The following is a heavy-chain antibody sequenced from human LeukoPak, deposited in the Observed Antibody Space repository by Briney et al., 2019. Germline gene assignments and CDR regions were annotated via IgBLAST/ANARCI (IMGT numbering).Heavy chain of an antibody. CDR2: IIPIFGTA. CDR3: AAAYDFWSGPLDY. V-gene: IGHV1-69*05. J-gene: IGHJ4*02. Sequence: GASVKVSCKASGGTFSSYAISWVRQAPGQGLEWMGRIIPIFGTANYARKFQGRVTITTDESTSTAYMELSSLRSEDTAVYYCAAAYDFWSGPLDYWGQGTLVTASS. D-gene: IGHD3-3*01. CDR1: GGTFSSYA.